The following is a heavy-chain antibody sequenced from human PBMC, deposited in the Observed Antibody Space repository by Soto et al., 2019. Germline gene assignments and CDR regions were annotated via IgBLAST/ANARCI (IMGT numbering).Heavy chain of an antibody. CDR2: IISIFGTA. D-gene: IGHD5-18*01. CDR3: ARSNRRGYSYGIFDY. Sequence: SVKVSCKASGGTFSSYAISWVRQAPGQGLEWMGGIISIFGTANYAQKFQGRVTITAGESTSTAYMELSSLRSEDTAVYYCARSNRRGYSYGIFDYWGQGTLVTVSS. J-gene: IGHJ4*02. CDR1: GGTFSSYA. V-gene: IGHV1-69*13.